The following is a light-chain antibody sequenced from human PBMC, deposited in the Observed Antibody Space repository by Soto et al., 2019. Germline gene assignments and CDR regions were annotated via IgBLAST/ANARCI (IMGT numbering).Light chain of an antibody. V-gene: IGLV2-14*01. Sequence: QCVLNQPASVSASAGQSIAISCTGTSSDVGGYTFVSWYQQHPGKAPKLMIYDVSNRPSGISNRFSGSKSGNTASLTISGLQAEDEADYYCSSFTSRNTYVFGTGTKVTVL. CDR1: SSDVGGYTF. CDR3: SSFTSRNTYV. CDR2: DVS. J-gene: IGLJ1*01.